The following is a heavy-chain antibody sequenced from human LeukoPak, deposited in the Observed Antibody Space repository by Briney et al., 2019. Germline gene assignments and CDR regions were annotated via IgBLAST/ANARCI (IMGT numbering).Heavy chain of an antibody. CDR1: GFTFIPYD. V-gene: IGHV3-23*01. D-gene: IGHD6-19*01. CDR3: AKDLSRAVAADWFDL. Sequence: GGSLRLSCVASGFTFIPYDMSWAGQAPGKGLEWVSSLSDSGGSTYYADSVRGRFTISRDNSKNTLYLQMPNLRAADTAVYYCAKDLSRAVAADWFDLWDQGSLVTVSS. J-gene: IGHJ5*02. CDR2: LSDSGGST.